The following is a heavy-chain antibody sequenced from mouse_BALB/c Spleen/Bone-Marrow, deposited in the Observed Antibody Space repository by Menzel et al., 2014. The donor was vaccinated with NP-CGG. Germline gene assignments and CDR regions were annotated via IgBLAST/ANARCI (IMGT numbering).Heavy chain of an antibody. V-gene: IGHV1S56*01. CDR3: ARGITTRGCDC. D-gene: IGHD2-4*01. Sequence: QVQLQQSGPELVKPGASVRISCKASGYTFTSYYIHWVKQRPGQGLEWIGWIYPGNVNTQYNEKFMGKATLTADKSSSTAYMQLSSLTSEDSAVYFCARGITTRGCDCWGQGTPLTVSP. CDR1: GYTFTSYY. CDR2: IYPGNVNT. J-gene: IGHJ2*01.